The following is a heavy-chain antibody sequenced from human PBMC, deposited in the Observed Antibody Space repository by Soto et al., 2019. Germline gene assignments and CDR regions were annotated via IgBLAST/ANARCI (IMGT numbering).Heavy chain of an antibody. CDR1: GFTFSSYA. J-gene: IGHJ5*02. CDR2: ISGSGDST. V-gene: IGHV3-23*01. CDR3: AKADSSNWSYNWFDP. Sequence: QPGGSLRLSCAASGFTFSSYAMSWVRQAPGKGLEWVSAISGSGDSTYYADSVKGRFTISRDNSKNTLYLQMNSLRAEDTAVYYCAKADSSNWSYNWFDPWGQGTLVTVSS. D-gene: IGHD6-13*01.